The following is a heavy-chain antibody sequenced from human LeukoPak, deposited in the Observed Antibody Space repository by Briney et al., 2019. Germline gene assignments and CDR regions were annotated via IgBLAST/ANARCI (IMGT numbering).Heavy chain of an antibody. Sequence: PGGSLRLSCAASGFIFSNYAMSWVRQAPGKGLEWVSAIGGRDSGTYYADSVRGRFTVSRDDPKNTLYLQMNTLRAEDTAVYYCAKWGDYDILTGYYDSDYWGQGTPVTVSS. CDR1: GFIFSNYA. CDR3: AKWGDYDILTGYYDSDY. V-gene: IGHV3-23*01. CDR2: IGGRDSGT. D-gene: IGHD3-9*01. J-gene: IGHJ4*02.